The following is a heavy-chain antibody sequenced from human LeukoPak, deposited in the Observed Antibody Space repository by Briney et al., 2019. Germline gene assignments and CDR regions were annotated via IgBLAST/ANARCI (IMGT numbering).Heavy chain of an antibody. CDR3: ARGGRGSYLADYYYYYGREV. CDR2: IYPGDSDT. V-gene: IGHV5-51*01. Sequence: GESLKISCKGSGYSFTSYWIGWVRQMPGKGLEWMGIIYPGDSDTRYSPSFQGQVTISADKSISTAYLQWSSLKASDTAMYYGARGGRGSYLADYYYYYGREVWGQEPRPPFP. CDR1: GYSFTSYW. D-gene: IGHD3-10*01. J-gene: IGHJ6*02.